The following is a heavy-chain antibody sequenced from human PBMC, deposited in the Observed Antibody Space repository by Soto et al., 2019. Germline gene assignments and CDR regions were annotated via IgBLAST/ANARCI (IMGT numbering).Heavy chain of an antibody. CDR1: GCSIRPYY. Sequence: XETLSLTCDVSGCSIRPYYWNWVRLPPGKGLEWIGYIHYSGSTSYNPSLKSRLTMTVDTSKNQFTLRLTSVSAAGTAFYYCAREDDYYAFDIWGQGALVTVSS. D-gene: IGHD3-22*01. V-gene: IGHV4-59*12. CDR2: IHYSGST. CDR3: AREDDYYAFDI. J-gene: IGHJ4*02.